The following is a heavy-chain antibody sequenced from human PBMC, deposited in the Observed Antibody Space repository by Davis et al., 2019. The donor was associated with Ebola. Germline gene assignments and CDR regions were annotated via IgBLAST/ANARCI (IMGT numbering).Heavy chain of an antibody. Sequence: MPSETLSLTCTVSGGSISSGGYYWSWIRQHPGKGLEWIGYIYYSGSTYYNPSLKSRVTISVDTSKNQFSLKLSSVTAADTAVYYCARGDSPSSSWYPGWVFDPWGQGTLVTVSS. J-gene: IGHJ5*02. CDR3: ARGDSPSSSWYPGWVFDP. CDR1: GGSISSGGYY. D-gene: IGHD6-13*01. V-gene: IGHV4-31*03. CDR2: IYYSGST.